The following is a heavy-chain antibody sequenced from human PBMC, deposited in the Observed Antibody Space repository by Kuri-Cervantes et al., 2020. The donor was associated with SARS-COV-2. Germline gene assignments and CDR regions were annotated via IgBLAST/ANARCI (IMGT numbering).Heavy chain of an antibody. CDR2: ISGSGGRT. D-gene: IGHD3-3*01. CDR3: ARDPTAHYDFWTGYYGNNWFDP. CDR1: GFTFIGHA. Sequence: GESLKTSCAASGFTFIGHAMNWVRQAPGKGLEWVSGISGSGGRTYYADSVKGRFTISRDNSKNTLYLEMNSLRAEDTAVYYCARDPTAHYDFWTGYYGNNWFDPWGQGTLVTVSS. J-gene: IGHJ5*02. V-gene: IGHV3-23*01.